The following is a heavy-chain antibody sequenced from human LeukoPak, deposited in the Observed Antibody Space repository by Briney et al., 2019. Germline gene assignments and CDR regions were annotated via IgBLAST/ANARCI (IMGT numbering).Heavy chain of an antibody. CDR3: ARARSGDDAFDI. D-gene: IGHD3-10*01. V-gene: IGHV3-23*01. J-gene: IGHJ3*02. CDR2: ISGSGGST. Sequence: PGGSLRLSCAASGFTFSSYAMSWVRQAPGKGLEWVSAISGSGGSTYYADSVKGRFTISRDNSKNTLYLQMNSLRAEDTAVYYCARARSGDDAFDIRGQGTMVTVSS. CDR1: GFTFSSYA.